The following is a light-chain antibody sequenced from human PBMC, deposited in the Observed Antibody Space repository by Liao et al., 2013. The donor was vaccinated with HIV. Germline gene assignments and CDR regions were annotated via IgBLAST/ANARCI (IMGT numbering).Light chain of an antibody. V-gene: IGLV3-25*03. CDR2: KDS. Sequence: SYELTQPPSVSVSPGQTARITCSGDALPKQYAYWYQQKPGQAPVLVIYKDSERPSGIPERFSGSSSGTTVTLTISGVQAEDEADYYCQSADSTPVVFGGGTKLTV. CDR3: QSADSTPVV. J-gene: IGLJ2*01. CDR1: ALPKQY.